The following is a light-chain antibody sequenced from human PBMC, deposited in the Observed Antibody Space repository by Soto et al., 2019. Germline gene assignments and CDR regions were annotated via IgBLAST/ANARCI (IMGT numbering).Light chain of an antibody. Sequence: EIVLTQSPATLSLSPGERATLSCRASQSVSSYLAWYQQKPGQAPRLLIYDASNRATGIPARFSGSGSGTDFTLTISSPEPEDFAVYYCQQRGNWPFTFGPGTKVDIK. CDR3: QQRGNWPFT. CDR1: QSVSSY. J-gene: IGKJ3*01. V-gene: IGKV3-11*01. CDR2: DAS.